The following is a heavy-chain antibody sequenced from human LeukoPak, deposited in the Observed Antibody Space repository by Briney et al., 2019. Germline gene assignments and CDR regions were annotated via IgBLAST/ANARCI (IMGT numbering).Heavy chain of an antibody. Sequence: ASVNVSCKASGYTFTSYGISWVRQAPGQGLEWMGWISAYNGNTNYAQKLQGRVTMTTDTSTSTAYMELRSLRSDDTAVYYCARALLWPRPGRHFDYWGQGTLVTVSS. D-gene: IGHD1-1*01. CDR3: ARALLWPRPGRHFDY. V-gene: IGHV1-18*04. CDR2: ISAYNGNT. CDR1: GYTFTSYG. J-gene: IGHJ4*02.